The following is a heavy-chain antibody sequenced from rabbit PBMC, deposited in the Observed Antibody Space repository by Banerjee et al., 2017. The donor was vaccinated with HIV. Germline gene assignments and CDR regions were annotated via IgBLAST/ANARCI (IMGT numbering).Heavy chain of an antibody. J-gene: IGHJ4*01. Sequence: EESGGDLVKPEGSLTLTCTASGFSFSGTDWICWVRQAPGKGLEWIACIESGSGRTYYASWAKGRFTISKTSSTTVTLQMTSLTAADTATYFCARGHSSYPYYFDLWGQGTLVTVS. V-gene: IGHV1S45*01. CDR1: GFSFSGTDW. CDR2: IESGSGRT. D-gene: IGHD8-1*01. CDR3: ARGHSSYPYYFDL.